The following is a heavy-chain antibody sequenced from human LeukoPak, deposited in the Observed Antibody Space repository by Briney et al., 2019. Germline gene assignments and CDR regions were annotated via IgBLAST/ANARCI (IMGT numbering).Heavy chain of an antibody. J-gene: IGHJ3*02. V-gene: IGHV4-59*01. CDR2: IYDRGRT. CDR3: ASVEKGYCSGGSCYPI. D-gene: IGHD2-15*01. CDR1: GASISSYY. Sequence: PSETLSLTCTVSGASISSYYWSWIRQSPGKGLEWIGYIYDRGRTNYHPSLKSRVTISVDTSKKQFSLKLSSVTAADTAVYYCASVEKGYCSGGSCYPIWGQGTMVTVSS.